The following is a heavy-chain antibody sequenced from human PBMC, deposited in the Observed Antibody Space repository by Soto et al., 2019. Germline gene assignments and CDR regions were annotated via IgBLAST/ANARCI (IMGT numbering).Heavy chain of an antibody. J-gene: IGHJ6*03. CDR2: TYYKSKWYY. D-gene: IGHD1-1*01. V-gene: IGHV6-1*01. Sequence: SQTLSLTCAISGDSVSSNSAGWNWIRQTPSRDLEWLGRTYYKSKWYYTYAASVKSRITVSPDTSKNQFSLQLTSVTPEDTAVYYCARGSWDDVSGHYYMDVWDKGTTVTVSS. CDR1: GDSVSSNSAG. CDR3: ARGSWDDVSGHYYMDV.